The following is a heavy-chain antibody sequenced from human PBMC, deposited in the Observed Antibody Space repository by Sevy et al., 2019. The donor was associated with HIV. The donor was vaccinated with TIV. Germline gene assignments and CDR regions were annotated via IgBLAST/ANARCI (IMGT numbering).Heavy chain of an antibody. Sequence: ASVKVSCKASGYTFTSYGISWVRQAPGQGLEWMGWITAYNGNRNYAQKVQGRITVTTDTSTNTAYMELRSLRSDDTAVYYCARVLGSGSFYPHYFDYWGRGTLVTVSS. CDR1: GYTFTSYG. CDR2: ITAYNGNR. J-gene: IGHJ4*02. V-gene: IGHV1-18*01. CDR3: ARVLGSGSFYPHYFDY. D-gene: IGHD3-10*01.